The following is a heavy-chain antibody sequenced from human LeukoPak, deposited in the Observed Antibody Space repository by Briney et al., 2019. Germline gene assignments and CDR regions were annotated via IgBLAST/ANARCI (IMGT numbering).Heavy chain of an antibody. D-gene: IGHD6-19*01. CDR2: IYYSGST. CDR3: ARGAGTYSSGWFDY. J-gene: IGHJ4*02. V-gene: IGHV4-59*01. Sequence: SETLSLTCTVSGGSISSYYWSWIRQPPGKGLEWIGYIYYSGSTNYSPSLKSRVTISVDTSKNQFSLKLSSVTAADTAVYYCARGAGTYSSGWFDYWGQGTLVTVSS. CDR1: GGSISSYY.